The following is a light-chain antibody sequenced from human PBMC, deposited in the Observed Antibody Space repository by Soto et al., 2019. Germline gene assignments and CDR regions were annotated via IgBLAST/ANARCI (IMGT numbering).Light chain of an antibody. V-gene: IGLV2-11*01. CDR2: DVS. CDR3: CSYAGSYTVV. Sequence: QSVLTQPRSVSGSPGQSVTISCTGTSSDVGGYNYVPWYQQHPGKAPKLMIYDVSKRPSGVPDRFSGSKSGNTASLTISGLRAEDEADYYCCSYAGSYTVVFGGGTKLTVL. J-gene: IGLJ2*01. CDR1: SSDVGGYNY.